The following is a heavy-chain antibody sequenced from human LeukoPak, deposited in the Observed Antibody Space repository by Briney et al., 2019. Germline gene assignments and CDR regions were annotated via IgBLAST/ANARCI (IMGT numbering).Heavy chain of an antibody. CDR2: ISTSGGST. J-gene: IGHJ3*02. CDR1: GFSFSSFA. Sequence: PGGSLRLSCAAAGFSFSSFAMSWVRQAQGKGLEWVSGISTSGGSTYYADSVKGRFTISRDNSKNTLYVQMSSLRAEETGEYYCAKSRGAINGVFDIWGQGTMVTVSA. V-gene: IGHV3-23*01. D-gene: IGHD2-8*01. CDR3: AKSRGAINGVFDI.